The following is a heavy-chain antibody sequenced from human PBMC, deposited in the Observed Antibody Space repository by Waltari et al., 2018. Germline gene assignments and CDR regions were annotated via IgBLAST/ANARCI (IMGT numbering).Heavy chain of an antibody. CDR3: ARALGIAARDGDYYGMDV. CDR1: GYTFTGYY. J-gene: IGHJ6*02. CDR2: INPNSGGT. Sequence: QVQLVQSGAEVKKPGASVKVSCKASGYTFTGYYMHWVRQAPGQGLEWMGRINPNSGGTNYAQKFQGRVTMTRDTSISTAYMELSSLRSEDTAVYYCARALGIAARDGDYYGMDVWGQGTTVTVSS. V-gene: IGHV1-2*06. D-gene: IGHD6-6*01.